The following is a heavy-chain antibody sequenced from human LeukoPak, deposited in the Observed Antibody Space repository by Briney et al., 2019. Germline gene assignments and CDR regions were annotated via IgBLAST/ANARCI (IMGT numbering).Heavy chain of an antibody. J-gene: IGHJ4*02. CDR2: INQDATKE. V-gene: IGHV3-7*01. Sequence: PGRSLRLSCAASGFTFSSYAMHWVRQAPGKGLEWVAVINQDATKEYYMDSVKARFTISRDNAKNSVSLQMNSLRAEDTAVYYCVRDGGVSGYDLLDYWGQGTLVTVSS. CDR1: GFTFSSYA. CDR3: VRDGGVSGYDLLDY. D-gene: IGHD5-12*01.